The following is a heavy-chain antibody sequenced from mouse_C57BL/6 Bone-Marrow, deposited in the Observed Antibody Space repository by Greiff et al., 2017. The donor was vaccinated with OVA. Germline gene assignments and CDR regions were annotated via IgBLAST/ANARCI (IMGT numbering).Heavy chain of an antibody. Sequence: EVQLQQSGAELVRPGASVKLSCTASGFNIKDDYMHWVKQRPEQGLEWIGWIDPENGDTEYASKFQGKATITADTSTNTAYLQLSSLTSVDTAVYYCTSFITTVVAPFAYWGQGTLVTVSA. CDR2: IDPENGDT. D-gene: IGHD1-1*01. J-gene: IGHJ3*01. CDR1: GFNIKDDY. V-gene: IGHV14-4*01. CDR3: TSFITTVVAPFAY.